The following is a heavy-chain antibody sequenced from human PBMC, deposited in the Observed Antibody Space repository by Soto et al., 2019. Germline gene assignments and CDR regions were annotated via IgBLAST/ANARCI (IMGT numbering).Heavy chain of an antibody. CDR2: INPSGGST. Sequence: ASVKVSCKASGYTFTSYYMHWVRQAPGQGLEWMGIINPSGGSTSYAQKFQGRVTMTRDTSTSTVYMELSSLRSEDTAVYYCARTLGYCSSTSCPTPFDYWGQGTLVTVSS. D-gene: IGHD2-2*01. V-gene: IGHV1-46*01. J-gene: IGHJ4*02. CDR1: GYTFTSYY. CDR3: ARTLGYCSSTSCPTPFDY.